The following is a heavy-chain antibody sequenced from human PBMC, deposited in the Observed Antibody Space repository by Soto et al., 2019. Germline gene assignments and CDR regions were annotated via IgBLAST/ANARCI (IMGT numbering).Heavy chain of an antibody. Sequence: SETLSLTCAVSGDSVSSSDFYWTWIRQPPGKPLEWIGYVYSTGTTNYSPSLKSRVDMSVDTSENQFSLKVRSVTAADAAVYFCARVSKLVADKDDKSAYFYPMEVWGHGTTVTVSS. CDR3: ARVSKLVADKDDKSAYFYPMEV. CDR2: VYSTGTT. CDR1: GDSVSSSDFY. V-gene: IGHV4-61*08. D-gene: IGHD6-6*01. J-gene: IGHJ6*02.